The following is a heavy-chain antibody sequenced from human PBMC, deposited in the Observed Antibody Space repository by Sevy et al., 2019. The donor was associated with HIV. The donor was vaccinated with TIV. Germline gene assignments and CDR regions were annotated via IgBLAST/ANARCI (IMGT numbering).Heavy chain of an antibody. V-gene: IGHV3-23*01. CDR1: GXXFSSYA. D-gene: IGHD6-13*01. CDR2: INGRGGST. J-gene: IGHJ4*02. Sequence: GGSLRLSCVVSGXXFSSYAISWVRQAPGKGLEWVSTINGRGGSTYYADSVKGRFTISRDNPKNTLFLQMINLRVDDTAIYYCARPSPRIAAAASAFXDXXXXGTLVTVSS. CDR3: ARPSPRIAAAASAFXDX.